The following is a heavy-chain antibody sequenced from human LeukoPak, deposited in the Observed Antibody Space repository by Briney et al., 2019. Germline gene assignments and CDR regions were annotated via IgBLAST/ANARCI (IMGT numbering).Heavy chain of an antibody. V-gene: IGHV3-74*01. CDR1: GFIFTDYW. J-gene: IGHJ4*02. CDR2: ISGDGRGT. D-gene: IGHD2-15*01. CDR3: ARDFCSGGSCYPYFGY. Sequence: GGSMRLSCAASGFIFTDYWMHWVRQGPGKELVWLARISGDGRGTTYADSVKGRFTISRDNSKNTLYLQMNSLRAEDTAVYYCARDFCSGGSCYPYFGYWGQGTLVIVSS.